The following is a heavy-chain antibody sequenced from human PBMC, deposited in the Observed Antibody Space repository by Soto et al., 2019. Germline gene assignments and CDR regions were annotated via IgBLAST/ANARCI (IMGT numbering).Heavy chain of an antibody. D-gene: IGHD2-21*02. CDR1: GFTFRTYD. J-gene: IGHJ4*02. V-gene: IGHV3-13*01. CDR3: GRDGGYYGIDS. CDR2: IGTAGDT. Sequence: PGGSLRLSCAASGFTFRTYDMHWVRQVTGKGLEWVSVIGTAGDTYYPDSVRGRLTISRDNAKNSLYLQMNSLRAGDTAVYYCGRDGGYYGIDSWGQGT.